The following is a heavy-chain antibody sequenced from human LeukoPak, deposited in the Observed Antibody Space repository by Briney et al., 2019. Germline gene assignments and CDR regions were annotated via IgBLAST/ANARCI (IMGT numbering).Heavy chain of an antibody. CDR2: INPKNGDT. CDR3: TRRMTTIVNNYFDP. V-gene: IGHV1-2*02. CDR1: GYSFIGQY. Sequence: VSVKVSCKAYGYSFIGQYMHWMRQAPGQGLEWMGWINPKNGDTNYAQKFQGRVTLTRDTSISTAYMELGGLRTDDTAVYFCTRRMTTIVNNYFDPWGQGTLVIVSS. J-gene: IGHJ5*02. D-gene: IGHD3-22*01.